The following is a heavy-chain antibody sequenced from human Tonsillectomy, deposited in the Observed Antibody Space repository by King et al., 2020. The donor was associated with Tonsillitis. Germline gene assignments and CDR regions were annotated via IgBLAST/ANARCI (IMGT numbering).Heavy chain of an antibody. CDR2: IYSGGSST. CDR3: AKDLLFTMLRGIIKKNYYYYAMDV. Sequence: VQLVESGGGLVQPGGSLRLSCAASGFTFSSYAMSWVRQAPGKGLEWVSVIYSGGSSTYYADSVKGRFTISRDNSKNTLYLQMNSLRAEDTAVYYCAKDLLFTMLRGIIKKNYYYYAMDVWGQGTTVTVSS. CDR1: GFTFSSYA. D-gene: IGHD3-10*01. V-gene: IGHV3-23*03. J-gene: IGHJ6*02.